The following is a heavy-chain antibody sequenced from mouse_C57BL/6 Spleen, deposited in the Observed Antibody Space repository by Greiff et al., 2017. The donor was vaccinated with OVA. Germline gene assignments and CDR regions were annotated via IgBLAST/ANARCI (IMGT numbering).Heavy chain of an antibody. CDR3: AGGPYYYGSSSPNWYFDV. V-gene: IGHV1-26*01. D-gene: IGHD1-1*01. CDR1: GYTFTDYY. J-gene: IGHJ1*03. CDR2: INPNNGGT. Sequence: EVQLHQSGPELVKPGASVKISCKASGYTFTDYYMNWVKQSHGKSLEWIGDINPNNGGTSYNQKFKGKATLTVDKSSSTAYMELRSLTSEDSAVYYCAGGPYYYGSSSPNWYFDVWGTGTTVTVSS.